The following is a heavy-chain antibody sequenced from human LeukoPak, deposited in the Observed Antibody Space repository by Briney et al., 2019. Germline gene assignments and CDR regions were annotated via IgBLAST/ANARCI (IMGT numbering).Heavy chain of an antibody. CDR2: ISVSGDRT. Sequence: AGGSLRLSCAASGFTFSDHAMIWVRQAPGKGLEWVSGISVSGDRTYYADSVKGRFTISRDNSKNTLYLQMNSLRAEDTAVYYCAKDRAGGAFDDDAFDIWGQGTMVTVSS. J-gene: IGHJ3*02. D-gene: IGHD2-8*02. CDR3: AKDRAGGAFDDDAFDI. CDR1: GFTFSDHA. V-gene: IGHV3-23*01.